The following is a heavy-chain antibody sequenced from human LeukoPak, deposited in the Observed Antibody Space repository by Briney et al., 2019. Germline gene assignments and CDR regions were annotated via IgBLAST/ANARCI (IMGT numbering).Heavy chain of an antibody. J-gene: IGHJ6*02. CDR3: ARGLGSTYPGDYYYYGMDV. CDR2: ISSSSSTI. CDR1: GFSLSNYW. V-gene: IGHV3-48*02. D-gene: IGHD2-15*01. Sequence: PGGSLRLSCVASGFSLSNYWINWVRQAPGKGLEWVSYISSSSSTIYYADSVKGRFTISRDNAKNSLYLQMNSLRDEDTAVYYCARGLGSTYPGDYYYYGMDVWGQGTTVTVSS.